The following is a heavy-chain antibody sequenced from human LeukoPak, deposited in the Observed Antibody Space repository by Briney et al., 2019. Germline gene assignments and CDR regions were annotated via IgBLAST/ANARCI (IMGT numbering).Heavy chain of an antibody. CDR3: ARSYYYGMDV. CDR2: ISSSSSYT. J-gene: IGHJ6*02. Sequence: PGGSLRLSCAASGFTLSNAWMSWVRQAPGKGLEWVSYISSSSSYTNYADSVKGRFTISRDNAKNSLYLQMNSLRAEDTAVYYCARSYYYGMDVWGQGTTVTVSS. CDR1: GFTLSNAW. V-gene: IGHV3-11*06.